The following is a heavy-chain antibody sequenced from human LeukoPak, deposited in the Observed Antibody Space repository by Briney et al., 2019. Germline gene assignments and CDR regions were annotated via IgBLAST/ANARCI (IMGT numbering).Heavy chain of an antibody. Sequence: LETLSLTCTVSGGSISSSSYYWGWIRQPPGKGLEWIGSIYYSGSTYYNPSLKSRVTISVDTSKNQFSLKLSSVTAADTAVYYCARPVDTAMVGLFAFDIWGQGTMVTVSS. J-gene: IGHJ3*02. CDR3: ARPVDTAMVGLFAFDI. CDR1: GGSISSSSYY. D-gene: IGHD5-18*01. V-gene: IGHV4-39*01. CDR2: IYYSGST.